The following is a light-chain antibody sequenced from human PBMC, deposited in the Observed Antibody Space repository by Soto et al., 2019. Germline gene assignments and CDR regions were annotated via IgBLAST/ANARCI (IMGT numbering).Light chain of an antibody. CDR1: SSDIGSHNW. Sequence: QSALTQPASVSGSPGQSTTISCTGTSSDIGSHNWVSWYQQHPGRAPRLMIYGVNNRPSGVSNRFSGSKSGNTASLTISGLQAEDEADYYCSSYTTSDTYVFGPGTKLTVL. J-gene: IGLJ1*01. CDR3: SSYTTSDTYV. CDR2: GVN. V-gene: IGLV2-14*01.